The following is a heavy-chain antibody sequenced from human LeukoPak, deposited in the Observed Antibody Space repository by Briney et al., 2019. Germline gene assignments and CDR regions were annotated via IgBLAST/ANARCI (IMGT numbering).Heavy chain of an antibody. V-gene: IGHV3-64D*06. CDR2: FSSNGGTT. D-gene: IGHD3-10*01. Sequence: GGSLRLSCSASGFTFRTYTMHWVRRAPGKGLEYVSSFSSNGGTTHYADSVKGRFTISRDNSKNTLYLQMRNLRAEDTVVYICVKEVIYYNSGRYYSAMDVWGQGTTVTVSS. CDR1: GFTFRTYT. J-gene: IGHJ6*02. CDR3: VKEVIYYNSGRYYSAMDV.